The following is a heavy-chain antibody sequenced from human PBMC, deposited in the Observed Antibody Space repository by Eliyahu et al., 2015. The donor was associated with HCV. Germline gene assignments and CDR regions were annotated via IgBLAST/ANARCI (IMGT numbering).Heavy chain of an antibody. CDR2: IIPISGTA. CDR1: GGIFSRDA. CDR3: ARDRRGIYYESSGYFDY. Sequence: EVKKPGSSVKVSCKASGGIFSRDAISWVRQAPGQGLEWMGGIIPISGTANYAQKFQGRVTITADESTSTAYMELSSLRSEDTAVYYCARDRRGIYYESSGYFDYWGQGTLVTVSS. V-gene: IGHV1-69*01. D-gene: IGHD3-22*01. J-gene: IGHJ4*02.